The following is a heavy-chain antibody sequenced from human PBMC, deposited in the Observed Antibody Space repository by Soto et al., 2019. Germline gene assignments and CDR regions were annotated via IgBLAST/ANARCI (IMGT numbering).Heavy chain of an antibody. CDR2: IYYSGST. Sequence: SETLSLTCTVSGGSISSSSYYWGWIRQPPGKGLEWIGSIYYSGSTYYNPSLKSRVTISVDTSKSQFSLHLYSVTPEDTAVYYCTGITWFRGMDVWGQGTPVTVSS. CDR1: GGSISSSSYY. CDR3: TGITWFRGMDV. D-gene: IGHD3-10*01. V-gene: IGHV4-39*01. J-gene: IGHJ6*02.